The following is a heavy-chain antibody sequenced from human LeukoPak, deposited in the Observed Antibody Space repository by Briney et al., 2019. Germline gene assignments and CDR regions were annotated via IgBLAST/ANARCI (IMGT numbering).Heavy chain of an antibody. V-gene: IGHV3-74*01. CDR2: ITSDGIST. D-gene: IGHD3-22*01. J-gene: IGHJ4*02. CDR1: GFTFSRDW. Sequence: PGGSLRLSCAASGFTFSRDWMHWVRQAPGKGLVWVSRITSDGISTSYADSVKGRFTISRDNAKNTLYLQMNSLRAEDTAVYYCARSYDRSGLGGFDYWGQGALVTVSS. CDR3: ARSYDRSGLGGFDY.